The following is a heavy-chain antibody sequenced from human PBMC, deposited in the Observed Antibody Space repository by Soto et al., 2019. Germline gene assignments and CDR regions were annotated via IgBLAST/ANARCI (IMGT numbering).Heavy chain of an antibody. CDR1: GGSISSSSYY. V-gene: IGHV4-39*01. Sequence: QLQLQESGPGLVKPSETLSLTCTVSGGSISSSSYYWGWIRQPPGKGLEWIGSIYYSGSTYYNPSLKRRVTISVDTSKNQFSLKLSSVTAADTAVYYCAGTIVVVVAATPAFRYWGQGTLVTVSS. J-gene: IGHJ4*02. D-gene: IGHD2-15*01. CDR3: AGTIVVVVAATPAFRY. CDR2: IYYSGST.